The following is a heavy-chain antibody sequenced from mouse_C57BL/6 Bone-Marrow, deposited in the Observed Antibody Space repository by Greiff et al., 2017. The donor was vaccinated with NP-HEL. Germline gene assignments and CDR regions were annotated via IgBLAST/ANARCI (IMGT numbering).Heavy chain of an antibody. CDR2: IYPSSGNT. V-gene: IGHV1-81*01. CDR1: GYTFTSYG. D-gene: IGHD2-5*01. J-gene: IGHJ3*01. CDR3: ARQGGYSIAWFAY. Sequence: QVQLQQSGAELARPGASVKLSCKASGYTFTSYGISWVKQRPGQGLEWIGEIYPSSGNTYYTEKFKGKATLTADKSSSTAYMELRSLTSEDSAVYVWARQGGYSIAWFAYWGRGKLVTVSA.